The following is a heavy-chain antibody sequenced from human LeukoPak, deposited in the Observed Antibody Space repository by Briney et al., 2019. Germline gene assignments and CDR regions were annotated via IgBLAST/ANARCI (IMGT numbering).Heavy chain of an antibody. J-gene: IGHJ6*02. CDR1: GFTFNNYA. Sequence: PGGSLRLSCAASGFTFNNYAMSWVRQAPGKGLEWVSAISGSGSNTYYADSVKGRFTISRDNSKNTLYLQMNSLRAEDTAVYYCARDSTPHGMDVWGQGTTVTVSS. CDR3: ARDSTPHGMDV. V-gene: IGHV3-23*01. CDR2: ISGSGSNT.